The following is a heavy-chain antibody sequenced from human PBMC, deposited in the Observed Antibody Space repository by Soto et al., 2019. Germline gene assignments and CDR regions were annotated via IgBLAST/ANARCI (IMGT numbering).Heavy chain of an antibody. D-gene: IGHD3-3*01. CDR1: GFSFSSFG. V-gene: IGHV3-30*18. J-gene: IGHJ4*02. CDR3: AKGDNHYDFWSGYYTGPFDY. CDR2: ISYDGSNK. Sequence: QVQLVESGGGVVQPGRSLRLSCAASGFSFSSFGIHWVRQAPGKGLEWVAVISYDGSNKYYADSVKGRFTISRDNSKNTLYLQMNSLRAEDTAVYYCAKGDNHYDFWSGYYTGPFDYWGQGTLVTVSS.